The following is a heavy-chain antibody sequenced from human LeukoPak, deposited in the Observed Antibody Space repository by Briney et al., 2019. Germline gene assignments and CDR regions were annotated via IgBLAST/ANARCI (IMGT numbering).Heavy chain of an antibody. CDR3: ARGRSEYYDFWSGYGPPYYYGMDV. Sequence: EASVKVSCKASGYTFTSYDINWVRQAAGQGLEWMGWMNPNRGNTDYAQKFQGRVTMTRNTSISTAYMELSSLRSEDTAVYYCARGRSEYYDFWSGYGPPYYYGMDVWGQGTTVTVSS. CDR2: MNPNRGNT. CDR1: GYTFTSYD. V-gene: IGHV1-8*01. J-gene: IGHJ6*02. D-gene: IGHD3-3*01.